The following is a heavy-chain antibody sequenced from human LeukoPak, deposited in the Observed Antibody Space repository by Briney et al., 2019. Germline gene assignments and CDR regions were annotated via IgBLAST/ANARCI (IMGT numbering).Heavy chain of an antibody. D-gene: IGHD1-26*01. CDR1: GFTFSSYD. J-gene: IGHJ4*02. CDR3: ARDLSRVGANDY. V-gene: IGHV3-23*01. Sequence: GGSLRLSCEGSGFTFSSYDLSWVRQAQGKGLEWVAAISRSGSTPYYAASVKGRFTVSRDNSKNTLYLQMNSLRAEDTAVYYCARDLSRVGANDYWGQGTLVTVSS. CDR2: ISRSGSTP.